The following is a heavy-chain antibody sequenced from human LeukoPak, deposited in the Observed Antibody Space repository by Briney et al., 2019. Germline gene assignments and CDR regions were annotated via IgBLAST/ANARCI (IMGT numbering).Heavy chain of an antibody. V-gene: IGHV3-23*01. CDR1: GFTFSSYA. D-gene: IGHD3-22*01. Sequence: PGGSLRLSCAASGFTFSSYAMSWVRQAPGKGLEGVSAISGSGGSQYYADSVKGRFTISRDNSKNTLYLQMNSLRAEDTAVYYCAKYSANYYDSSGYYHLIPPPEFDYWGQGTLVTVSS. J-gene: IGHJ4*02. CDR3: AKYSANYYDSSGYYHLIPPPEFDY. CDR2: ISGSGGSQ.